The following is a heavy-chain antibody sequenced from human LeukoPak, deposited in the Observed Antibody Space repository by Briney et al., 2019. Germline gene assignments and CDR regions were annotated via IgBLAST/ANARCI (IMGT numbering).Heavy chain of an antibody. CDR1: GGSISSYY. J-gene: IGHJ6*03. Sequence: SETLSLTCTVSGGSISSYYWSWIRQPPGKGMEWIGSIYYSGSTNYNPSLKSRVTISVDTSKNQFSLKLSSVTAADTAVYYCATSILTGYYQYYYYYYMDVWGKGTTVTVSS. CDR3: ATSILTGYYQYYYYYYMDV. D-gene: IGHD3-9*01. CDR2: IYYSGST. V-gene: IGHV4-59*01.